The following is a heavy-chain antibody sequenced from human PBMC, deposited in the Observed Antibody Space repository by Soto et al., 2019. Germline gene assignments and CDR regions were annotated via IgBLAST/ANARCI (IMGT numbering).Heavy chain of an antibody. CDR1: DFTFRKYW. D-gene: IGHD3-16*01. V-gene: IGHV3-7*03. CDR3: FGGNGGPQ. CDR2: IKPDGSAT. J-gene: IGHJ4*02. Sequence: PGGSLRLSCATSDFTFRKYWMNWVRQAPGKGLEWVANIKPDGSATNYVDSVKGRFTISRDNVRNSVSLQMNSLRVEDTAVYFCFGGNGGPQWGQGTLVTVSS.